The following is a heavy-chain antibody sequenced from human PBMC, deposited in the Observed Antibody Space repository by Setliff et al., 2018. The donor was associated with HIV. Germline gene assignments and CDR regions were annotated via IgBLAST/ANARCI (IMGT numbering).Heavy chain of an antibody. CDR3: ARGLSFYDPGGFDY. D-gene: IGHD3-22*01. V-gene: IGHV4-4*09. Sequence: SETLSLTCTVSGGSVSSYYWSWIRQPPGKGLEWIGYIYTSGSTNYNPSLKSRVTISVDTSKNQFSLKPSSVTAADTAVYYCARGLSFYDPGGFDYWGQGTLVTVSS. CDR1: GGSVSSYY. CDR2: IYTSGST. J-gene: IGHJ4*02.